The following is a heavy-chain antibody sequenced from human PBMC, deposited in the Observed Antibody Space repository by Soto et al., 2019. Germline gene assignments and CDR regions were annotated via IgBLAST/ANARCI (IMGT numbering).Heavy chain of an antibody. V-gene: IGHV3-33*01. D-gene: IGHD1-26*01. Sequence: GGSLRLSCVTSGLTFSNYGFHWVRQAPGKGLEWLAVIWYDGSITHYAESVKGRFSISRDQSKNTVYLHMNSLRAEDTALYSCARDLGTTNYYFDYWGQGALVTVSS. CDR2: IWYDGSIT. CDR1: GLTFSNYG. CDR3: ARDLGTTNYYFDY. J-gene: IGHJ4*02.